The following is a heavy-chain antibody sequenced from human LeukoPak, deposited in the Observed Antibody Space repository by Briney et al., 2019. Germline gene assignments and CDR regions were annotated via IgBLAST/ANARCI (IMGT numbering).Heavy chain of an antibody. CDR3: TRDQDGMDV. CDR1: GDSVSSNIAA. Sequence: SSQTLSLTCAISGDSVSSNIAAWNWVRQSPSRGLEWLGRTYYRSRWYIDYAASVESRLTINPDTSKNQFSLQLKSVTPEDTGLYYCTRDQDGMDVWGQGTTVTVSS. CDR2: TYYRSRWYI. J-gene: IGHJ6*02. V-gene: IGHV6-1*01.